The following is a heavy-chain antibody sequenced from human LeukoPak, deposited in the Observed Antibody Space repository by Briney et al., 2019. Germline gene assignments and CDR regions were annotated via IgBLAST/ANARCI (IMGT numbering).Heavy chain of an antibody. CDR3: ARGRSSGYYYDY. J-gene: IGHJ4*02. V-gene: IGHV3-33*01. D-gene: IGHD3-22*01. Sequence: PGRSLRLSCAASGFTFSGYGMHWVRQAPGKGLEWVAVIWYDGSNKYYADSVKGRFTISRDNSKNTLYLQMNSLRAEDTAVYYCARGRSSGYYYDYWGQGTLVTVSS. CDR1: GFTFSGYG. CDR2: IWYDGSNK.